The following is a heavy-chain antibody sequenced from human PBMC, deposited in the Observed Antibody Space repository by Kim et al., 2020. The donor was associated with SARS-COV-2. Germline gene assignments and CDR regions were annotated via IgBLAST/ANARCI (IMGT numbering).Heavy chain of an antibody. D-gene: IGHD2-15*01. J-gene: IGHJ6*03. CDR3: ARIYSSNCYLDV. V-gene: IGHV4-39*01. Sequence: YHGPSHKSRVTMSEDTSKSQFSLRLSSVAAADTAVYYCARIYSSNCYLDVWGKGTSVTVSS.